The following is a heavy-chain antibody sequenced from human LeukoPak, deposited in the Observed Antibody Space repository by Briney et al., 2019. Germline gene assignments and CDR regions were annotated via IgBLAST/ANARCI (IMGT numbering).Heavy chain of an antibody. CDR3: ARDKGLAYCGGDCPGDFDY. Sequence: GASVKVSCKASGYTFTSYVISWVRQAPGQGLEWMGWISPYTGNTNYAQKLQGRVTMTTDTSTSTAYMELRSLRADDTAVYYCARDKGLAYCGGDCPGDFDYWGQGTLVTVSS. V-gene: IGHV1-18*01. CDR2: ISPYTGNT. CDR1: GYTFTSYV. D-gene: IGHD2-21*01. J-gene: IGHJ4*02.